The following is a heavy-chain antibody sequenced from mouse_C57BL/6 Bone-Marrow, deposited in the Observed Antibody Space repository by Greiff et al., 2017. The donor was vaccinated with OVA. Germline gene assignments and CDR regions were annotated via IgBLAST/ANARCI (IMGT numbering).Heavy chain of an antibody. CDR1: GYAFSSSW. Sequence: VQLQESGPELVKPGASVKISCKASGYAFSSSWMNWVKQRPGKGLEWIGRIYPGDGDTNYNGKFKGKATLTADKSSSPAYMQLSSLSSEDSSFYFCARDRLCYDGYYVFAYWGQGTLVTVSA. CDR3: ARDRLCYDGYYVFAY. V-gene: IGHV1-82*01. D-gene: IGHD2-3*01. J-gene: IGHJ3*01. CDR2: IYPGDGDT.